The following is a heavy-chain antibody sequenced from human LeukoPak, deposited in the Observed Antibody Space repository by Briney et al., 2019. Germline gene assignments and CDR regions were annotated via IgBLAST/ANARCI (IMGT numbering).Heavy chain of an antibody. CDR1: GGSFSGYY. V-gene: IGHV4-34*01. D-gene: IGHD5-18*01. J-gene: IGHJ4*02. Sequence: PSETLSLTCAVYGGSFSGYYWSWIRQPPGKGLEWIGEINHSGSTNYNPSLKSRVTISEDTSKNQFSLKLSSVTAADTAVYYCARGVAGQHTAMVPHDYWGQGTLVTVSS. CDR2: INHSGST. CDR3: ARGVAGQHTAMVPHDY.